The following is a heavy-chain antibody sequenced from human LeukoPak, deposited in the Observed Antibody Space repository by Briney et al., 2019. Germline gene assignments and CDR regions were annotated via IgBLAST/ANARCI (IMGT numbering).Heavy chain of an antibody. V-gene: IGHV1-46*01. D-gene: IGHD2-2*01. CDR1: GYTFTSYG. CDR2: INPSGGST. J-gene: IGHJ4*02. CDR3: ARDFVGYCSSTSCYGS. Sequence: ASVKVSCKASGYTFTSYGISWVRQAPGQGLEWMGIINPSGGSTSYAQKFQGRVTMTRDTSTSTVYMELSSLRSEDTAVYYCARDFVGYCSSTSCYGSWGQGTLVTVSS.